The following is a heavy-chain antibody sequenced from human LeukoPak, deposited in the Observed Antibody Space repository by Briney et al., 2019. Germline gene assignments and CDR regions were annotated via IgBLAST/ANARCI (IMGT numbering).Heavy chain of an antibody. J-gene: IGHJ4*02. CDR2: ISGDGGST. CDR3: AKGPDYYDSSGTIGQFDY. CDR1: GFTFDDYA. Sequence: PGGSLRLSCAASGFTFDDYAMHWVRQAPGKGLEWVSLISGDGGSTYYADSVKGRFTISRDNRKNSLYLQMNSLRTEDTALYYCAKGPDYYDSSGTIGQFDYWGQGTLVTVSS. V-gene: IGHV3-43*02. D-gene: IGHD3-22*01.